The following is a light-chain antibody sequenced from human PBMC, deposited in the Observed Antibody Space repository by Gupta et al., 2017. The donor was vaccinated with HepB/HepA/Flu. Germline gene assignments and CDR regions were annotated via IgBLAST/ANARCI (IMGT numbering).Light chain of an antibody. V-gene: IGKV1-39*01. CDR3: QQSYASTVT. J-gene: IGKJ4*01. CDR2: AAS. CDR1: QSISSY. Sequence: DIQMTQSQSSLSVSVGDRVTITCRASQSISSYLNWYQQKPGKAPKLLIYAASSLQSGVPSRFSGSGSGTDFTLTISSLQPEDFATYYCQQSYASTVTFGGGTKVEIK.